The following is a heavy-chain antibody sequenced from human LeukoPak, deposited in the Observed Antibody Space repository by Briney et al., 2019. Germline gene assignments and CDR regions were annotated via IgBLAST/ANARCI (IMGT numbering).Heavy chain of an antibody. Sequence: ASVTVSCKASGYTFTSYDINWVRQATGQGLEWMGWMNPNSGNTGYAQKFQGRVTMTRNTSISTAYMELSSLRSEDTAVYYCARAITYYDFWSGYYSPMSFDYWGQGTLVTVSS. D-gene: IGHD3-3*01. CDR2: MNPNSGNT. CDR1: GYTFTSYD. V-gene: IGHV1-8*01. J-gene: IGHJ4*02. CDR3: ARAITYYDFWSGYYSPMSFDY.